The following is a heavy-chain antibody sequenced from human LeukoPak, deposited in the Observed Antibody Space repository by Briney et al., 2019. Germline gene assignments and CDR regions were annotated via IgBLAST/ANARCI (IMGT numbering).Heavy chain of an antibody. CDR3: ARGGSSSWWVNDAFDI. J-gene: IGHJ3*02. CDR1: GGTFIRYA. Sequence: GASVKVSFKACGGTFIRYAISWVRQAPGQGLEWMGGIIPIFGTANYAQKFQGRVTITTDESTSTAYMELSSLRSEDTAVYYCARGGSSSWWVNDAFDIWGQETMVTVSS. CDR2: IIPIFGTA. D-gene: IGHD6-13*01. V-gene: IGHV1-69*05.